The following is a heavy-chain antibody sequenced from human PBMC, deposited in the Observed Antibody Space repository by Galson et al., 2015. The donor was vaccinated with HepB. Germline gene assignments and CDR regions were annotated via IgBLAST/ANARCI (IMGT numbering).Heavy chain of an antibody. D-gene: IGHD1-26*01. CDR2: ISSSSSYI. Sequence: SLRLSCAASGFTFSSYSMNWVRQAPGKGLEWVSSISSSSSYIYYADSVKGRFTISRDNAKNSLYLQMNSLRAEDTAVYYCAKARRAPSGSSYGAFDYWGQGTLVTVSS. CDR3: AKARRAPSGSSYGAFDY. V-gene: IGHV3-21*01. J-gene: IGHJ4*02. CDR1: GFTFSSYS.